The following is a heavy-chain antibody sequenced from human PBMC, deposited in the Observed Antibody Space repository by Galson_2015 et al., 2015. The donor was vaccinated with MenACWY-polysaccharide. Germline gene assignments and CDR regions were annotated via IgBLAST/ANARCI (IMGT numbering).Heavy chain of an antibody. D-gene: IGHD6-19*01. CDR3: AKGQYTSGWYGAGFDP. V-gene: IGHV3-33*06. CDR1: GFTFSSYG. J-gene: IGHJ5*02. CDR2: IWYDGSNK. Sequence: ALRLSCAASGFTFSSYGMHWVRQGRGKGLEWVAVIWYDGSNKYYADSVKGRFTISRDNSKNTLYQQMNSLRAEDTAVYYCAKGQYTSGWYGAGFDPWVQGSLVTVSS.